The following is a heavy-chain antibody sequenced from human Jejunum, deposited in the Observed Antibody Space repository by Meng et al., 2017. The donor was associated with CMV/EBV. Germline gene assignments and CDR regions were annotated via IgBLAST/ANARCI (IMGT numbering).Heavy chain of an antibody. CDR2: IRGSGGST. CDR3: AKAGPYYDLLTGYFKMEYYFDY. V-gene: IGHV3-23*01. Sequence: ALRWVRQAPGKGLEWVSTIRGSGGSTYYADSVKGRFTISRDTSKNTLFLQMNSLRAEDTAVYYCAKAGPYYDLLTGYFKMEYYFDYWGQGTLVTVSS. D-gene: IGHD3-9*01. CDR1: A. J-gene: IGHJ4*02.